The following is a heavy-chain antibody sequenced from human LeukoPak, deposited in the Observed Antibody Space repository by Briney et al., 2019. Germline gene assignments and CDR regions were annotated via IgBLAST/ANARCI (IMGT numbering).Heavy chain of an antibody. CDR2: IYYSGST. CDR3: ARGWEPKGGYY. CDR1: GGSISSGGYY. Sequence: PLETLSLTCTVSGGSISSGGYYWSWIRQHPGKGLEWIGYIYYSGSTYYNPSLKSRVTISVDTSKNQFSLKLSSVTAADTAVYYCARGWEPKGGYYWGQGTLVTVSS. J-gene: IGHJ4*02. D-gene: IGHD1-26*01. V-gene: IGHV4-31*03.